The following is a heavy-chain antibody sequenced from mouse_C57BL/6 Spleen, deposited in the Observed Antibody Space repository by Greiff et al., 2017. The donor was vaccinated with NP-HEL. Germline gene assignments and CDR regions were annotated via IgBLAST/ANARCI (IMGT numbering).Heavy chain of an antibody. Sequence: EVKLMESGGGLVKPGGSLKLSCAASGFTFSSYAMSWVRQTPEKRLEWVATISDGGSYTYYPDNVKGRFTISRDNAKNNLYLQMSHLKSEDTAMYYCERNDDFSYAMDYWGQGTSVTVSS. D-gene: IGHD2-3*01. V-gene: IGHV5-4*03. CDR2: ISDGGSYT. CDR1: GFTFSSYA. J-gene: IGHJ4*01. CDR3: ERNDDFSYAMDY.